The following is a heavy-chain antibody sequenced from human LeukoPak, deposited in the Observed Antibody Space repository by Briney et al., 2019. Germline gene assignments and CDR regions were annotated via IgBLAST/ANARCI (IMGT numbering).Heavy chain of an antibody. CDR1: GYTFTSYG. D-gene: IGHD1-26*01. CDR3: ARDTDAGGSPLHYYYGMDV. CDR2: ISAYNGNT. J-gene: IGHJ6*02. Sequence: ASVKVSCKASGYTFTSYGISWVRQAPGQGLEWMGWISAYNGNTNYAQKLQGRVTMTTDTSTSTAYMELRSLRSDDTAVYYCARDTDAGGSPLHYYYGMDVWGQGTTVTVSS. V-gene: IGHV1-18*01.